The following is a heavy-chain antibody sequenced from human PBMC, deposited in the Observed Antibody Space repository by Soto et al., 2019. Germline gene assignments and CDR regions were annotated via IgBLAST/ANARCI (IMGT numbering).Heavy chain of an antibody. CDR2: ISGSGGST. Sequence: EVQLLESGGGLVQPGGSLRLSCAASGFTFSSYAMSWVRQAPGKGLEWVSAISGSGGSTYYADSVKGRFTISRDNSKNTLYLQMNSLRAEDTAVYYCAKSLRLSYSSSSHPYYYGMDVWGQGTTVTVSS. CDR3: AKSLRLSYSSSSHPYYYGMDV. V-gene: IGHV3-23*01. J-gene: IGHJ6*02. D-gene: IGHD6-6*01. CDR1: GFTFSSYA.